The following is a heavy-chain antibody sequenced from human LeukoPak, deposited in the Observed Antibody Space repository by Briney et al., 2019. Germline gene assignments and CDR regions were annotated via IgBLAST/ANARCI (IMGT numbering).Heavy chain of an antibody. CDR3: ARGVLYPRYFDL. J-gene: IGHJ2*01. CDR2: INHSGST. V-gene: IGHV4-34*01. Sequence: PSETLSLTCAVYGGSFSGYYWSWIRQPPGKGLEWIGEINHSGSTNYNPSLKSRVTISVGTSKNQFSLKLSSVTAADTAVYYCARGVLYPRYFDLWGRGTLVTVSS. D-gene: IGHD2-2*02. CDR1: GGSFSGYY.